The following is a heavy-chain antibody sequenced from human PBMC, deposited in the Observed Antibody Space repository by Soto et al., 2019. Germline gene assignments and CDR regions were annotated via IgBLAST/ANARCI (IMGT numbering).Heavy chain of an antibody. CDR3: ASERSAQYFDS. CDR1: GGTFSRHA. V-gene: IGHV1-69*06. D-gene: IGHD1-26*01. CDR2: ISPTFGTA. J-gene: IGHJ4*02. Sequence: GASVKVSCKAPGGTFSRHAIAWVRQAPGQGLEWMGGISPTFGTATYAPKFQGRVAISADRSSNTAYMELSSLRSQDTAVYYCASERSAQYFDSWGQGTVVTVSS.